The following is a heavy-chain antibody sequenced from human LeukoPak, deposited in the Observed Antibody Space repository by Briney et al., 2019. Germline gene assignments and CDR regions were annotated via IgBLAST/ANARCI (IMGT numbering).Heavy chain of an antibody. V-gene: IGHV4-4*07. CDR3: ARDQRHYGSGSYGDNWFDP. CDR1: GGSTSSYY. J-gene: IGHJ5*02. D-gene: IGHD3-10*01. Sequence: SETLSLTCTVSGGSTSSYYWSWIRQPAGKGLEWIGRIYTSGSTNYNPSLKSRVTMSVDTSKNQFSLKLSSVTAADTAVYYCARDQRHYGSGSYGDNWFDPWGQGTLVTVSS. CDR2: IYTSGST.